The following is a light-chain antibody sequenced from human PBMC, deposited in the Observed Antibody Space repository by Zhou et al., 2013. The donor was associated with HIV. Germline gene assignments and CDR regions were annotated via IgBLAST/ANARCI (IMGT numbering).Light chain of an antibody. CDR2: GAS. V-gene: IGKV3-15*01. CDR3: QQYKNWPPWT. J-gene: IGKJ1*01. Sequence: EIVLTQSPGTLSLSPGERATLSCRASQSVSSSQLAWYQQKPGQPPRLLIYGASTRATAIPARFSGSGSDTEFTLTISSLQSEDFAVYFCQQYKNWPPWTFGQGTKVEIK. CDR1: QSVSSSQ.